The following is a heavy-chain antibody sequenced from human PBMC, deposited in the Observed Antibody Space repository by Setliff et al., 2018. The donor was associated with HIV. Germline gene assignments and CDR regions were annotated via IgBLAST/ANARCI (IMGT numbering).Heavy chain of an antibody. D-gene: IGHD1-26*01. CDR1: GYTFTKYY. Sequence: GASVKVSCKASGYTFTKYYINWVRQAPGQGLEWMGIINPGGGATTYEKKFQGRVTMTRDTSISTAYMDLSSLTSDDTAVYYCALASIVSTARWNHWGRGTLVTVSS. CDR3: ALASIVSTARWNH. CDR2: INPGGGAT. V-gene: IGHV1-46*01. J-gene: IGHJ4*02.